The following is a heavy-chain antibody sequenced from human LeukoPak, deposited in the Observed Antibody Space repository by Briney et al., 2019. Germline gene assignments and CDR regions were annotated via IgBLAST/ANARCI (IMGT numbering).Heavy chain of an antibody. CDR1: GGSISSGGYS. D-gene: IGHD1-26*01. CDR3: ASYVVGATSYYFDY. CDR2: IYHSGST. Sequence: PSETLSLTCAVSGGSISSGGYSWSWIRQPPGKGLEWIGYIYHSGSTYYNPSLKSRVTISVDRSKNQFSLKLSSVTAADTAVYYCASYVVGATSYYFDYWGQGTLVTVSS. J-gene: IGHJ4*02. V-gene: IGHV4-30-2*01.